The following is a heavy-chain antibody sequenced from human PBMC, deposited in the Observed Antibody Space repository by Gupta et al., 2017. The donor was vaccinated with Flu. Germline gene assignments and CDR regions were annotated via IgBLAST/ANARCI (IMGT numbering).Heavy chain of an antibody. CDR2: ISGSGGST. D-gene: IGHD2-8*01. Sequence: EVQLLESGGGLVQPGGSLRLSCAAFGFTFSSYAMSWVRQAPGKGLEWVSAISGSGGSTYYADSVKGRFTISRDNSKNTLYLQMNSLRAEDTAVYYCAIRPPLMVYGAPIDYWGQGTLVTVSS. V-gene: IGHV3-23*01. J-gene: IGHJ4*02. CDR1: GFTFSSYA. CDR3: AIRPPLMVYGAPIDY.